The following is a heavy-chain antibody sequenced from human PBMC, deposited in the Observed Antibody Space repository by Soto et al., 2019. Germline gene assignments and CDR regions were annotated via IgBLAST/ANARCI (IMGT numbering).Heavy chain of an antibody. J-gene: IGHJ5*02. V-gene: IGHV3-53*01. CDR1: GFTVSSNY. CDR3: ARAPSAGWFDP. Sequence: EVQLVESGGGLIQPGGSLRLSCAASGFTVSSNYMSWVRQAPGTGLEWVSVIYSGGSTYYADSVKGRFTISRDNSKNTRYIQVNSLRAEDTAVYYWARAPSAGWFDPWGQGTLVTVSS. D-gene: IGHD6-25*01. CDR2: IYSGGST.